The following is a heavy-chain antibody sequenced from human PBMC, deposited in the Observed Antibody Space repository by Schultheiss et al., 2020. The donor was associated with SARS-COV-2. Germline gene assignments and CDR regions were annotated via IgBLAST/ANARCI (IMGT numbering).Heavy chain of an antibody. D-gene: IGHD2-2*02. Sequence: ASVKVSCKASGYTFTAYFLHWVRQAPGQGLEWMGRINPNNGDTNYAQKLQGRVTMTTDTSTSTAYMELRSLRSDDTAVYYCARDPTDYCSSTSCYIPNYYYYGMDVWGQVTTVTVSS. V-gene: IGHV1-18*04. CDR1: GYTFTAYF. CDR2: INPNNGDT. CDR3: ARDPTDYCSSTSCYIPNYYYYGMDV. J-gene: IGHJ6*02.